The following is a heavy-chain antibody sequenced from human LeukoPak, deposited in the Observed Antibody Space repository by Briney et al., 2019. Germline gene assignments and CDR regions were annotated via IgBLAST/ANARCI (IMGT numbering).Heavy chain of an antibody. D-gene: IGHD3-10*01. J-gene: IGHJ5*02. CDR1: GYTFTGYY. Sequence: APVKVSCKASGYTFTGYYMHWVRQAPGQGLEWMGWINPNSGGTNYAQKFQGRVTMTRDTSISTAYMELSRLRSDDTAVYYCARTYGSGSYRWFDPWAREPWSPSPQ. CDR2: INPNSGGT. CDR3: ARTYGSGSYRWFDP. V-gene: IGHV1-2*02.